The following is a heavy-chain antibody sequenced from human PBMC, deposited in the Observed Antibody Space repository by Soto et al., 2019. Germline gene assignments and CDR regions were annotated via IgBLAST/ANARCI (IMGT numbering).Heavy chain of an antibody. CDR1: GFTCGSYW. V-gene: IGHV3-23*01. CDR3: AKSLYGDYVKYYFDY. J-gene: IGHJ4*02. D-gene: IGHD4-17*01. Sequence: GVSLRLSCAASGFTCGSYWMSWVRQAPGKGLEWVSAISGSGGSTYYADSVKGRFTISRDNSKNMLYLQMDSLRAEDTAVYYCAKSLYGDYVKYYFDYWGQGTLVTAPQ. CDR2: ISGSGGST.